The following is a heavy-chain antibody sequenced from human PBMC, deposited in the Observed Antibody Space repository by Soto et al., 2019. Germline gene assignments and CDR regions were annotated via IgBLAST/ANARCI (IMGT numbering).Heavy chain of an antibody. D-gene: IGHD2-8*01. CDR2: IYWNDDK. Sequence: QITLKESGPTLVKPTQTLTLTCTFSGFSLSTSGVGVGWIRQPPGKALEWLALIYWNDDKRYSPSLKSRLTLTKDNARPQVVLTMTNMDPVDTATYSCAHRRDDCTNGVCYTHYFDYRGQGTLVTVSS. CDR1: GFSLSTSGVG. V-gene: IGHV2-5*01. J-gene: IGHJ4*02. CDR3: AHRRDDCTNGVCYTHYFDY.